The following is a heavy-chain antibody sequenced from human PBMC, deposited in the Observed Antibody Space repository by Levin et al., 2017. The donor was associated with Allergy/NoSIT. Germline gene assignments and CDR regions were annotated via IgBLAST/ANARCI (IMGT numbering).Heavy chain of an antibody. CDR3: ARDRRIAVAGVFDY. CDR2: IKQDGSEK. CDR1: GFTFSSYW. V-gene: IGHV3-7*03. Sequence: GESLKISCAASGFTFSSYWMSWVRQAPGKGLEWVANIKQDGSEKYYVDSVKGRFTISRDNAKNSLYLQMNSLRAEDTAVYYCARDRRIAVAGVFDYWGQGTLVTVSS. J-gene: IGHJ4*02. D-gene: IGHD6-19*01.